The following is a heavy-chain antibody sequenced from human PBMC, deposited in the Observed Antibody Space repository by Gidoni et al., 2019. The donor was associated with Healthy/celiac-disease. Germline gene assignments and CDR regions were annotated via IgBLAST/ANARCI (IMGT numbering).Heavy chain of an antibody. CDR2: IYYSGST. V-gene: IGHV4-30-4*01. CDR1: GGSLSSGDYY. J-gene: IGHJ4*02. D-gene: IGHD3-16*01. Sequence: QVQLQESGPGLVKPSQTLSLTCTVPGGSLSSGDYYWSWIRQPPGKGLEWIGYIYYSGSTYYNPSLKSRVTISVDTSKNQFSLKLSSVTAADTAVYYCARGSGLHLGEFDYWGQGTLVTVSS. CDR3: ARGSGLHLGEFDY.